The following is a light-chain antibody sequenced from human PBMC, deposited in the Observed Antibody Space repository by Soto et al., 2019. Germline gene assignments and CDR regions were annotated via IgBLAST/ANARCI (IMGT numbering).Light chain of an antibody. CDR1: QSVLYSPNNKNY. V-gene: IGKV4-1*01. J-gene: IGKJ1*01. CDR3: QQYYTNSWS. Sequence: DIVMTQSPDSLAVSLGERATINCKSSQSVLYSPNNKNYLAWYQHKPGQPPKMLIYWASIRESGVPDRFSVSGYGTDFTLTISSLQSEDVAVYYCQQYYTNSWSFGQGTKVESK. CDR2: WAS.